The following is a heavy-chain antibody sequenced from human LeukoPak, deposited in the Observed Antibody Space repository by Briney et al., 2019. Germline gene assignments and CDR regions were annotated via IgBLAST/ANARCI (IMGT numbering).Heavy chain of an antibody. Sequence: PGGSLRLSCAASGFTFSSYSMNWVRQAPGKGLEWVSGISPSGDITYYADSVKGRFTISRDNAKNSLYLQMNSLRAEDTAVYYCAELGITMIGGVWGKGATVTISS. D-gene: IGHD3-10*02. CDR1: GFTFSSYS. CDR3: AELGITMIGGV. V-gene: IGHV3-21*01. J-gene: IGHJ6*04. CDR2: ISPSGDIT.